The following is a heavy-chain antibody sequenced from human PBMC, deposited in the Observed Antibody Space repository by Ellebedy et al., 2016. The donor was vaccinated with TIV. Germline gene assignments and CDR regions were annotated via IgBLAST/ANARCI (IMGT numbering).Heavy chain of an antibody. CDR3: AAGLRFLEWSGLTEY. Sequence: AASVKVSCKVSGYTLTELSMHWVRLAPGKGPEWMGGFDPEDGEIIYAQKFQGRVTMTEDTSTDTAYMELSSLRSEDTAVYFCAAGLRFLEWSGLTEYWGQGTLVTVSS. CDR2: FDPEDGEI. V-gene: IGHV1-24*01. J-gene: IGHJ4*02. CDR1: GYTLTELS. D-gene: IGHD3-3*01.